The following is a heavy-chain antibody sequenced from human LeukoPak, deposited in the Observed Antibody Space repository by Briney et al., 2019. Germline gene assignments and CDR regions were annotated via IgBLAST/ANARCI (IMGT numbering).Heavy chain of an antibody. J-gene: IGHJ4*02. CDR1: GFTFSSHW. D-gene: IGHD5-24*01. CDR2: VMGDGTFT. Sequence: GGSLRLSCAASGFTFSSHWMHWVRQAPGKGLVWVSRVMGDGTFTNYADSVYGRFTISRDNAKNTLYLHMHSLRAEDTAVYYCVRDGDDFNFDYWGQGNLVTVSS. CDR3: VRDGDDFNFDY. V-gene: IGHV3-74*01.